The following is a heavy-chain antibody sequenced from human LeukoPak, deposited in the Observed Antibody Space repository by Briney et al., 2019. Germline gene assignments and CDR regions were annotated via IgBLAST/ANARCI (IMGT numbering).Heavy chain of an antibody. V-gene: IGHV4-34*01. J-gene: IGHJ6*03. Sequence: SETLSLTCAVYGGSFSGYYWSWIRQPPGKGLEWIGEINHSGSTNYNPSLKSRVTISVDTSKNQFSLKLSSVTAADTAVYYCARHRWFGELRHYSYYYYMDVWGKGTTVTISS. CDR2: INHSGST. D-gene: IGHD3-10*01. CDR3: ARHRWFGELRHYSYYYYMDV. CDR1: GGSFSGYY.